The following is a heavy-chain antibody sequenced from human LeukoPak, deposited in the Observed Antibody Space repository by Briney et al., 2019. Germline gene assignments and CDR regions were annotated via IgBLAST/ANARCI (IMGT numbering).Heavy chain of an antibody. J-gene: IGHJ4*02. V-gene: IGHV4-34*01. Sequence: SETLSLTCAVYGGSFSGYYWSWIRQPPGKGLEWIGEINHSGSTNYNPSLKSRVTISVDTFKNQFSLKLSSVTAADTAVYYCARLGRRYFDWFTYYFDYWGQGTLVTVSS. D-gene: IGHD3-9*01. CDR3: ARLGRRYFDWFTYYFDY. CDR1: GGSFSGYY. CDR2: INHSGST.